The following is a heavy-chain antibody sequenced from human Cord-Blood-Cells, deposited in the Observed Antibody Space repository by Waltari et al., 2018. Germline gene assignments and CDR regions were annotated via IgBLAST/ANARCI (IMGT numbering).Heavy chain of an antibody. V-gene: IGHV1-8*01. CDR2: MNPKSGNT. CDR3: ARSSSGSYDY. D-gene: IGHD1-26*01. J-gene: IGHJ4*02. CDR1: GYTFTSVH. Sequence: QVQLVQSGAAVKKPGASVKFACMASGYTFTSVHINWVRQATGQGLEWMGWMNPKSGNTGYAQKFQGRVTMTRNTSISTAYMELSSLRSEDTAVYYCARSSSGSYDYWGQGTLVTVSS.